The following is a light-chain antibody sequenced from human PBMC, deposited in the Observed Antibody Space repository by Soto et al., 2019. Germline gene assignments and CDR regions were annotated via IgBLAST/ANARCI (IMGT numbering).Light chain of an antibody. CDR3: RSGTNWPVP. Sequence: EIVLTQSPATLSLSPGERATLSCRASQSVSSYLAWYQQKPGQAPRLLIYDASNRATGIPARFSGSGSGTDFTLTISALGPEDFAVYYCRSGTNWPVPFRGGTKVEIK. CDR2: DAS. CDR1: QSVSSY. V-gene: IGKV3-11*01. J-gene: IGKJ4*01.